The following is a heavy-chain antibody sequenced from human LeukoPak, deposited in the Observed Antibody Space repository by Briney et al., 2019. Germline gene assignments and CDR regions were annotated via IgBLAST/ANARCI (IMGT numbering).Heavy chain of an antibody. CDR3: ARDPNFPYFDY. CDR1: GGSISSYY. V-gene: IGHV4-4*07. D-gene: IGHD3-3*01. J-gene: IGHJ4*02. CDR2: IYTSGST. Sequence: SETLSLTCTVSGGSISSYYLSWIRQPAGQGLEWIGRIYTSGSTNYNPSLKSQVTMSVDTSKNQFSLKLSSVTAADTAVYYCARDPNFPYFDYWGQGTLVTVSS.